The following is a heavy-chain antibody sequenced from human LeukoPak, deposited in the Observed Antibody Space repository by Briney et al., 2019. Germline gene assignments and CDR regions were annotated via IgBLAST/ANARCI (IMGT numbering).Heavy chain of an antibody. J-gene: IGHJ4*02. CDR1: GFTLSYYW. D-gene: IGHD5-24*01. CDR3: ARHSAGYTTFFDY. Sequence: GGSLRLSCAASGFTLSYYWMTWVRRAPGKGLEWVANIMQDGSEKYYVDSMKGRFTISRDNAKNSLYLQMNSLRAEDTAVYYCARHSAGYTTFFDYWGQGTLVTVSS. V-gene: IGHV3-7*04. CDR2: IMQDGSEK.